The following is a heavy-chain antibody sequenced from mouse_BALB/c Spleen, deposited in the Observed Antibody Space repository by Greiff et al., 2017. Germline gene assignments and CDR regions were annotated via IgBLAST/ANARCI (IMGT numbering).Heavy chain of an antibody. CDR3: TYGSSYYFDY. J-gene: IGHJ2*01. CDR2: IYPGNSDT. D-gene: IGHD1-1*01. Sequence: EVHLVESGTVLARPGASVKMSCKASGYTFTSYWMHWVKQRPGQGLEWIGAIYPGNSDTSYNQKFKGKAKLTAVTSTSTAYMELSSLTNEDSAVYYCTYGSSYYFDYWGQGTTLTVSS. CDR1: GYTFTSYW. V-gene: IGHV1-5*01.